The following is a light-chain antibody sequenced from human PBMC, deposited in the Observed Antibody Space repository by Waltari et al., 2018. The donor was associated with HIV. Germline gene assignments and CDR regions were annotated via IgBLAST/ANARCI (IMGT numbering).Light chain of an antibody. CDR1: QDIGNH. V-gene: IGKV1-33*01. J-gene: IGKJ3*01. CDR2: GAS. CDR3: QQFTSLPIT. Sequence: DILMTQSPPSLSASVGGTVTITCRASQDIGNHLSWYRQKSGRAPELLFYGASFLESGVPSKFSGRGSGTTFIFTINSLQPEDSATYYCQQFTSLPITFGPGTTVDIK.